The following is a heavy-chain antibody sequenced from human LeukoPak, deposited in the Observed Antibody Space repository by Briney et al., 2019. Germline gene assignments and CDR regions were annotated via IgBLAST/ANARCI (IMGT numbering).Heavy chain of an antibody. D-gene: IGHD3-3*01. Sequence: SETLSLTCTVSGGSISSYYWSWIRQPAGKGLEWIGRIYTSGSTNYHPSLKSRVTMSVDTSKNQFSLKLSSVTAADTAVYYCARDRGSITIFGVVMDAFDIWGQGTMVTVSS. CDR1: GGSISSYY. CDR3: ARDRGSITIFGVVMDAFDI. J-gene: IGHJ3*02. CDR2: IYTSGST. V-gene: IGHV4-4*07.